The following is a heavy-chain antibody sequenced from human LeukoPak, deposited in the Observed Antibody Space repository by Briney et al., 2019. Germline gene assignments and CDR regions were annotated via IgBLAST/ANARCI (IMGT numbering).Heavy chain of an antibody. V-gene: IGHV2-70*04. Sequence: SGPALVKPTQTLTLTCTFSGFSLSTSGMRVSWIRQPPGKALEWLARIDWDDDKFNSTSLKTRLTISKDTSKNQVVLTMTNMDPVDTATYYCARTPYCGGDCYVDYWGQGTLVTVSS. CDR2: IDWDDDK. J-gene: IGHJ4*02. D-gene: IGHD2-21*02. CDR1: GFSLSTSGMR. CDR3: ARTPYCGGDCYVDY.